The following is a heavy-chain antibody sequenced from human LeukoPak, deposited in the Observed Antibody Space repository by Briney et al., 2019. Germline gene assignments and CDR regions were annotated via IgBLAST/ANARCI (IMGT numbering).Heavy chain of an antibody. Sequence: PSETLSLTCVVYGGSFSGYYWGWIRQPPGKGLEWIGDINPSGITNYNQSLKSRVTISADTPKNQFSLRLSSVTAADTAVYYCARGSRWSGEKVGYFDRWGQGNLVTVS. CDR1: GGSFSGYY. J-gene: IGHJ4*02. CDR3: ARGSRWSGEKVGYFDR. D-gene: IGHD3-10*01. V-gene: IGHV4-34*01. CDR2: INPSGIT.